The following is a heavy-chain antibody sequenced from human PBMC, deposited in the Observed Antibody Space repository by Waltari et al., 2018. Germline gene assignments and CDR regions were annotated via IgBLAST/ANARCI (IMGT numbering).Heavy chain of an antibody. CDR3: ARGHLTGYCNDY. CDR2: INGDGSRT. Sequence: EVQLVESGGGLVQPGGSLRLSCAASGFTFSSYWMHWVRQAPGKGLVWASRINGDGSRTYYADSVKGRFTISRDNAKNTLYLQMNSLSAEDTAIYYCARGHLTGYCNDYWGQGTLVTVSS. CDR1: GFTFSSYW. D-gene: IGHD3-9*01. V-gene: IGHV3-74*01. J-gene: IGHJ4*02.